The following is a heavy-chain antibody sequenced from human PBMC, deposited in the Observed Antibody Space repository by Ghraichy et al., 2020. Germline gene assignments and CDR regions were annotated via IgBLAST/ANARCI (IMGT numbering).Heavy chain of an antibody. D-gene: IGHD1-26*01. CDR2: IYYSGST. J-gene: IGHJ1*01. CDR3: ARSFGSYKEYFQH. V-gene: IGHV4-39*01. Sequence: SETLSLTCTVSGGSVSSSSYYWGWIRQPPGKGLEWIGSIYYSGSTYYNPSLRSRVTISVDTSKNQFSLKLSSVTAADTAVYYCARSFGSYKEYFQHWGQGTLVTVSS. CDR1: GGSVSSSSYY.